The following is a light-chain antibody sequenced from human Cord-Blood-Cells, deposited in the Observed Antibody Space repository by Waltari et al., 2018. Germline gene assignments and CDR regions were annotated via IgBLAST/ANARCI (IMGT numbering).Light chain of an antibody. CDR2: AAS. CDR1: QSISSY. V-gene: IGKV1-39*01. CDR3: QQSYSTPFT. Sequence: DIQLTQSPSSLSASVGDRVIITCRASQSISSYLNWYQQKPGKAPKHLIYAASSLQSGDPSRFSGSGSGTVFTLTMSSLQPEDYATYYCQQSYSTPFTFGPGTKVDIK. J-gene: IGKJ3*01.